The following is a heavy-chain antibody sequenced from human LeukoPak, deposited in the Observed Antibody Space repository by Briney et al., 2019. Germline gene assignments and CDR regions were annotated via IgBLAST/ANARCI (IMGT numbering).Heavy chain of an antibody. Sequence: SQTLSLTCTVSGGSISSGSYYWSWIRQPAGKGLEWIGRIYTSGSTNYNPSLKSRVTISADTSKNQFSLKLSSVTAADTAVYYCASLYQAANYYYYGMDVWGQGTTVTVSS. CDR3: ASLYQAANYYYYGMDV. J-gene: IGHJ6*01. CDR2: IYTSGST. CDR1: GGSISSGSYY. V-gene: IGHV4-61*02. D-gene: IGHD3-16*02.